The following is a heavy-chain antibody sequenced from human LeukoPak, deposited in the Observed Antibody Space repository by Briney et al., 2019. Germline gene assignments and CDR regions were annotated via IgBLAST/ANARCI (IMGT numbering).Heavy chain of an antibody. CDR2: ITSSGTYN. V-gene: IGHV3-21*01. Sequence: KPGGSLRLSCAASGFTFSNYNMNWVRQAPGKAMEWVSSITSSGTYNFYADSVRGRFTISRDNAKNSLYLQMDSLGPEDTAVYYCARDPYSGNYGNYYYYYMDVWGKGTTVTISS. J-gene: IGHJ6*03. D-gene: IGHD1-26*01. CDR1: GFTFSNYN. CDR3: ARDPYSGNYGNYYYYYMDV.